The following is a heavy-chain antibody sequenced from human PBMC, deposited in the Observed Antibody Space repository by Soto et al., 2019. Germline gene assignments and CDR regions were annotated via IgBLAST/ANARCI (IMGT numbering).Heavy chain of an antibody. D-gene: IGHD3-9*01. V-gene: IGHV3-33*01. Sequence: GGSLRLSCEASGFTFSTYGMHWVRQAPGKGLEWVAIIWFDGSIELYADSVKGRFTVSRDNSENTLYLQMNSLRAEDTAVYYCTREDIWAGYEFDCWGQGSLVTVSS. CDR1: GFTFSTYG. J-gene: IGHJ4*02. CDR3: TREDIWAGYEFDC. CDR2: IWFDGSIE.